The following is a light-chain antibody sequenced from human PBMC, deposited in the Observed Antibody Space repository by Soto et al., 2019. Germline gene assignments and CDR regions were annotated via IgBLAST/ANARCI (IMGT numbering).Light chain of an antibody. Sequence: EIVMTQAPATLSVSPGERATLSCRASQSVSSDLAWYHQKPGQPPRLLIYNASNRTTGIPARFSGSGSGTDFTLTISSLEPEDFAVYYCQQRGDWPPIPFGQGTRLEIK. J-gene: IGKJ5*01. CDR3: QQRGDWPPIP. V-gene: IGKV3-11*01. CDR2: NAS. CDR1: QSVSSD.